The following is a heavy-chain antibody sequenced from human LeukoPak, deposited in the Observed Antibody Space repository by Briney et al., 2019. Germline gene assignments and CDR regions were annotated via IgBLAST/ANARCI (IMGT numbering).Heavy chain of an antibody. J-gene: IGHJ4*02. D-gene: IGHD6-6*01. V-gene: IGHV4-39*07. CDR3: ARAKIAARRYYFDY. Sequence: SETLSLTYTVSGGSVSSSSYYWGWIRQPPGKGLEWIGSIYYSGSTYYNPSLKSRVTISVDKSKNQFSLKLSSVTAADTAVYYCARAKIAARRYYFDYWGQGTLVTVSS. CDR1: GGSVSSSSYY. CDR2: IYYSGST.